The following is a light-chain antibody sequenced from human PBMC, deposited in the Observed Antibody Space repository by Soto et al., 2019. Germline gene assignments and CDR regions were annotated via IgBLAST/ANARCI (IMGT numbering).Light chain of an antibody. V-gene: IGKV1-39*01. CDR2: GSL. J-gene: IGKJ1*01. CDR1: EGISTY. CDR3: QQSYSYPKT. Sequence: DIQMTQSPSSLSASVGDRVTISCRASEGISTYLNWYHQKPGQAPKLLIYGSLNLQSGVPSRFSGNGSGTHFTLTISSLQPEDFATYYCQQSYSYPKTFGPGTTVEVK.